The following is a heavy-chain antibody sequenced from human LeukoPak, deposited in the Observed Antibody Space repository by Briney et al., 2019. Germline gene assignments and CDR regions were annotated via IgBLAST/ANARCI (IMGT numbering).Heavy chain of an antibody. Sequence: GRSLRLSCAASGFTFSSYGMHWVRQAPGKGLEWVAVIWYDGSNKYYADSVKGRFTISRDNSKNTLYLQMNSLRAEDTAVYYCARDERYCSGGSCYSGYFDYWGQGTLVTVSS. CDR2: IWYDGSNK. D-gene: IGHD2-15*01. CDR1: GFTFSSYG. J-gene: IGHJ4*02. V-gene: IGHV3-33*01. CDR3: ARDERYCSGGSCYSGYFDY.